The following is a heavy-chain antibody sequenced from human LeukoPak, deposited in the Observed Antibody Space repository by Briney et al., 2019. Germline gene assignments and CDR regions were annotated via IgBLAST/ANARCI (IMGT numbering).Heavy chain of an antibody. CDR2: TYYRSKWYN. CDR3: ARERGYCSSTSCYQPQGYYYYYMDV. V-gene: IGHV6-1*01. Sequence: SQTLSLTCAISGDSVSSNSAAWNWIRQSPSRGLEWLGRTYYRSKWYNDYAVSVKSRITINPDTSKNQFSLQLNSVTPEDTAVYYCARERGYCSSTSCYQPQGYYYYYMDVWGKGTTVTVSS. D-gene: IGHD2-2*01. J-gene: IGHJ6*03. CDR1: GDSVSSNSAA.